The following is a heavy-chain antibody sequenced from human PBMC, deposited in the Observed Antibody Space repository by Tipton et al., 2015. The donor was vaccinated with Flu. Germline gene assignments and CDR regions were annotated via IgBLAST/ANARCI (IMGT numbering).Heavy chain of an antibody. CDR1: GGSLSGYY. V-gene: IGHV4-4*07. CDR3: ARGSGSGTYMILDF. CDR2: IYTSGNT. Sequence: TLSLTCNVSGGSLSGYYWSWIRQPAGKGLEWIGRIYTSGNTNYSPPLKSRVTMSVDTTKNQFSLKLSSVTAAGTAVYFCARGSGSGTYMILDFWGQGTLVSVPS. D-gene: IGHD3-10*01. J-gene: IGHJ4*02.